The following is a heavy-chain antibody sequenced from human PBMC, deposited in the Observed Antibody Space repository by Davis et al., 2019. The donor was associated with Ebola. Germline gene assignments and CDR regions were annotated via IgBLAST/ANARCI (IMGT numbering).Heavy chain of an antibody. V-gene: IGHV3-73*01. CDR1: GFTFSGSA. J-gene: IGHJ4*02. Sequence: GESLKISCAASGFTFSGSAMHWVRQASGKGLEWVGRIRSKANSYATAYAASVKGRFTISRDDSKNTAYLQMNSLKTEDTAVYYCTTTTVTTEGVEYWGQGTLVTVSS. CDR3: TTTTVTTEGVEY. D-gene: IGHD4-17*01. CDR2: IRSKANSYAT.